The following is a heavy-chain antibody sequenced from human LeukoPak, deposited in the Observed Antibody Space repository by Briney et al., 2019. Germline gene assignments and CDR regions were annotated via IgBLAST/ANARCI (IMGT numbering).Heavy chain of an antibody. Sequence: GGSLRLSCAASGFTFSSYAMSWVRQAPGKGLEWVAVISYDGSNKYYADSVKGRFTISRDNSKNTLYLQMNSLRAEDTAVYYCARTQLRFLEWFDYWGQGTLVTVSS. CDR2: ISYDGSNK. V-gene: IGHV3-30-3*01. CDR1: GFTFSSYA. D-gene: IGHD3-3*01. J-gene: IGHJ4*02. CDR3: ARTQLRFLEWFDY.